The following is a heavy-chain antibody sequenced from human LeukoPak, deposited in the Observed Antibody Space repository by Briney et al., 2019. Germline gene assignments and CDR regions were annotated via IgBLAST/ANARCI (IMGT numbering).Heavy chain of an antibody. D-gene: IGHD1-1*01. J-gene: IGHJ4*02. CDR3: ARLVGWNYDY. V-gene: IGHV3-30-3*01. CDR2: ISYDGSSR. CDR1: GFTFSTYA. Sequence: GRSLRLSCAASGFTFSTYAMHWVRQAPGKGLDWVADISYDGSSRSYADSVRGRFIISRDNSKSTLYVEMNSLRAEDTAVYYCARLVGWNYDYWGQGTLVTVSS.